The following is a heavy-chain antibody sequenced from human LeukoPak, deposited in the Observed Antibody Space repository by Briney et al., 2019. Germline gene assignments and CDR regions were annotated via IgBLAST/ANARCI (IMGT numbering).Heavy chain of an antibody. V-gene: IGHV1-46*01. CDR1: GYTFTSYY. D-gene: IGHD3-22*01. CDR3: ARDREYYYDSSGRYYYYGMDV. J-gene: IGHJ6*02. Sequence: ASVKVSCKASGYTFTSYYVHWVREAPGQGLEWMGIINPSGGSTSYAQKFQGRVTMTRDTSTSTVYMELSSLRSEDTAVYYCARDREYYYDSSGRYYYYGMDVWGQGTTVTVSS. CDR2: INPSGGST.